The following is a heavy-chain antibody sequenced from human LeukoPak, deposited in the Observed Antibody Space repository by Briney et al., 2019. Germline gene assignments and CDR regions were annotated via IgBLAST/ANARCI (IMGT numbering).Heavy chain of an antibody. D-gene: IGHD1-26*01. CDR1: GGTFSSYA. Sequence: SVKVSCKASGGTFSSYAISWVRQAPGRGLEWMGRIISILGIANYAQKFQGRVTMTRDTSTSTVYMELSSLRSEDTAVYYCARIVGATNYFDYWGQGTLVTVSS. J-gene: IGHJ4*02. CDR2: IISILGIA. CDR3: ARIVGATNYFDY. V-gene: IGHV1-69*04.